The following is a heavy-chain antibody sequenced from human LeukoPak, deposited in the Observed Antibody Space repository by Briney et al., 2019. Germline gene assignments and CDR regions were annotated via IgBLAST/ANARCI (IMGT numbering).Heavy chain of an antibody. D-gene: IGHD4-17*01. V-gene: IGHV3-21*01. Sequence: KPGGSLRLPCAASGFTFSSYSMNWVRQAPGKGLEWVSSISSSSSYIYYADSVKGRFTISRDNAENSLYLQMNSLRAEDTAVYCCTRVYDDYGDFIGYWGQGTLVTVSS. CDR2: ISSSSSYI. CDR1: GFTFSSYS. J-gene: IGHJ4*02. CDR3: TRVYDDYGDFIGY.